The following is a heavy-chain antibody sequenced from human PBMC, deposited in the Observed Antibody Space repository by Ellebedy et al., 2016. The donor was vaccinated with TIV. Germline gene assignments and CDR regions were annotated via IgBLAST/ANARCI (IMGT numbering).Heavy chain of an antibody. CDR1: GGSIASYY. D-gene: IGHD6-19*01. V-gene: IGHV4-4*08. J-gene: IGHJ4*02. CDR3: ARRRYFDSSGFYPWGGYFDL. Sequence: MPSETLSLTCTVSGGSIASYYWNWIRQTPGKGLEWIGYIYSNGITTSYNPPLKSLVSLSVDMSKKQFSLKLTSVTAADTAVYYCARRRYFDSSGFYPWGGYFDLWGQGIPVSVSS. CDR2: IYSNGITT.